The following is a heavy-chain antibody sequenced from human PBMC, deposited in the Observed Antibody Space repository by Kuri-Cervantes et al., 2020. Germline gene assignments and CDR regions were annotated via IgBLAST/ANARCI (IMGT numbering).Heavy chain of an antibody. J-gene: IGHJ3*02. Sequence: GESLKISCAAYGFTFSSYGKHWVRQAPGKGLVWVSRINSDGSSTSYADSVKGRFTISRDNAKNTLYLQMNSLRAEDTAVYYCARETGPCGGDCYNDAFDILGQGTMVTVSS. V-gene: IGHV3-74*01. CDR2: INSDGSST. CDR3: ARETGPCGGDCYNDAFDI. D-gene: IGHD2-21*02. CDR1: GFTFSSYG.